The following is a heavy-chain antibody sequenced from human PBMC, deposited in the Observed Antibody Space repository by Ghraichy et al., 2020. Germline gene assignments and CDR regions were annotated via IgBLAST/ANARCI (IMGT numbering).Heavy chain of an antibody. J-gene: IGHJ4*02. D-gene: IGHD5-12*01. Sequence: WGSLRLSCAASGFTVINNYMTWARQAPGKGLEWVSLIYSGGGTSYGDSVKGRFTISRDSSKNTLYLQMNRLRVEDTAIYYCAALAGTTSGQFWGRGTLVTVSS. CDR2: IYSGGGT. CDR3: AALAGTTSGQF. V-gene: IGHV3-53*01. CDR1: GFTVINNY.